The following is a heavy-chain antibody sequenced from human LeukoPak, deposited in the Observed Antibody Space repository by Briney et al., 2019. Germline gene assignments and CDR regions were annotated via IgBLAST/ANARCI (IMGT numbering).Heavy chain of an antibody. CDR1: GFTFSNYA. Sequence: PGGSLRLSCASSGFTFSNYAMSWVRQAPGKGLEWVSAIGGRGGSTYSADSVEGRFTISRDNSKNTLYLQMNSLRAEDTAVYYCTKDGSDYSSFYYWGQGTLVSVSS. CDR2: IGGRGGST. D-gene: IGHD4-11*01. J-gene: IGHJ4*02. V-gene: IGHV3-23*01. CDR3: TKDGSDYSSFYY.